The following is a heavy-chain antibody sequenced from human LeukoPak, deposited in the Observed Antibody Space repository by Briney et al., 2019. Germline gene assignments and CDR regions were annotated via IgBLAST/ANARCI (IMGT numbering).Heavy chain of an antibody. J-gene: IGHJ4*02. CDR2: IIPIFGTA. CDR1: GGTFSNNA. V-gene: IGHV1-69*13. CDR3: AKNTVTPSRTWYYFDS. Sequence: SVKVSCTASGGTFSNNAINWVRQAPGQGLEWMGGIIPIFGTANYAQKFQGSVSITADESTRTAYMELYSLRSDDTAVYYCAKNTVTPSRTWYYFDSWGQGTLVTVSS. D-gene: IGHD4-11*01.